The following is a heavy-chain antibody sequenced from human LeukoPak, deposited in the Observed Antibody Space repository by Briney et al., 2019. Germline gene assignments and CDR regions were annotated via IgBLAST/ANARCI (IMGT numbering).Heavy chain of an antibody. CDR3: ARAYCGGDCYGHSPFDY. Sequence: SVKVSCKASGGTFSSYAISWVRQAPGQGLEWMGGIIPIFGTANYAQKFQGGVTITTDESTSTAYMELSSLRSEDTAVYYCARAYCGGDCYGHSPFDYWGQGTLVTVSS. CDR2: IIPIFGTA. D-gene: IGHD2-21*02. J-gene: IGHJ4*02. CDR1: GGTFSSYA. V-gene: IGHV1-69*05.